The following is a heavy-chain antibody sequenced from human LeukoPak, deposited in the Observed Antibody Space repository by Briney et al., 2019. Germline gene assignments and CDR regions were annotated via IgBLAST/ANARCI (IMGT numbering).Heavy chain of an antibody. CDR3: ARTMNN. Sequence: GGSLRLSCAASGFTFSSYAISWVRQAPGKGLEWVSIIYGGGTTYYADSGKGRFSISRDISKNTLFLQMTSLRSEDTAVYYCARTMNNWGQGTLVTVSS. CDR1: GFTFSSYA. J-gene: IGHJ4*02. D-gene: IGHD2/OR15-2a*01. V-gene: IGHV3-66*01. CDR2: IYGGGTT.